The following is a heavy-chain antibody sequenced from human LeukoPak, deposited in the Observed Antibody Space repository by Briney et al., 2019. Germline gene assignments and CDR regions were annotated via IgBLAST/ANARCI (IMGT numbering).Heavy chain of an antibody. J-gene: IGHJ3*02. D-gene: IGHD5-24*01. CDR1: GFTFSRYW. CDR2: INPDGSTT. CDR3: ARDPGDGYADGAFDI. Sequence: PGESLRLSCAASGFTFSRYWIHWVRQAPGKGLEWVSRINPDGSTTTHADSVKGRFTISRDNAKNTLYLQMNSLRAEDTAMYYCARDPGDGYADGAFDIWGQGTMVTVSS. V-gene: IGHV3-74*01.